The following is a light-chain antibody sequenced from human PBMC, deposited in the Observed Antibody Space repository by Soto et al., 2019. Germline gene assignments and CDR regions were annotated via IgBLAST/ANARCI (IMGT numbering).Light chain of an antibody. J-gene: IGKJ2*01. V-gene: IGKV1-39*01. CDR2: AAS. Sequence: DIQMTQSPSSLSASVGDRVTITCRASQSITTYLNWYQQKPGKAPNLLVSAASNLQSGVPSRFSGSGSGTYLTLTISSLQPEDSATYHCQQSYGSPRTFGQGTKLEI. CDR1: QSITTY. CDR3: QQSYGSPRT.